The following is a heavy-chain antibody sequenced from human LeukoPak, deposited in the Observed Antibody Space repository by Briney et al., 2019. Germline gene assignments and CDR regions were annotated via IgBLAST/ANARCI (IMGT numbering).Heavy chain of an antibody. D-gene: IGHD3-22*01. CDR2: ISSSSSYI. Sequence: GGSRRLSCAASGFTFSSYSMNWVRQAPGKGLEWVSSISSSSSYIYYADSVKGRFTISRDNAKNSLYLQMNSLRAEDTAVYYCARAVVVASNWFDPWGQGTLVTVPS. J-gene: IGHJ5*02. V-gene: IGHV3-21*01. CDR1: GFTFSSYS. CDR3: ARAVVVASNWFDP.